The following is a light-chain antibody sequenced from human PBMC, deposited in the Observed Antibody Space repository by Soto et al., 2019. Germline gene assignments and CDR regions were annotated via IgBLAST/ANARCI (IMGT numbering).Light chain of an antibody. CDR3: QQYSASPRT. J-gene: IGKJ1*01. Sequence: EIVLTQSPATLSLSPGERATLSCRASQSVNSNYLAWYHQKPGQAPRLLIHSASSRATGIPDRFSASGTGTDFTLTISRLEPEDFAVYYCQQYSASPRTFGQGTKVDIK. CDR2: SAS. V-gene: IGKV3-20*01. CDR1: QSVNSNY.